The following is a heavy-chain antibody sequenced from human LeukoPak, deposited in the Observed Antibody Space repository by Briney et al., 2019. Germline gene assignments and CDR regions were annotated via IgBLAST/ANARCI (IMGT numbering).Heavy chain of an antibody. Sequence: SVTVSCKASGGTFSSYAISWVRQAPGQGLEWMGGIIPIFGTANYAQKFQGRVTITADESTSTAYMELSSLRSEDTAVYYCARGPGGTYYDYVWGSYRLDAFDIWGQGTMVTVSS. CDR2: IIPIFGTA. J-gene: IGHJ3*02. D-gene: IGHD3-16*02. V-gene: IGHV1-69*13. CDR3: ARGPGGTYYDYVWGSYRLDAFDI. CDR1: GGTFSSYA.